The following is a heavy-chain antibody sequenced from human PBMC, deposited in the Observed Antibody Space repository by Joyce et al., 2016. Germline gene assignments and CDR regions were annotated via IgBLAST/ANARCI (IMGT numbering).Heavy chain of an antibody. J-gene: IGHJ4*02. D-gene: IGHD3-10*01. CDR3: ARGSSALTYFDF. Sequence: QVQLAQSGAEVKKPGASVKVSCKASGYTFTGHTIHWVRQAPGQSLVWIGWINAGNGNTRFSQKFQGRVTVSRDTSANTAYMEVSSLRSEDTAVYYCARGSSALTYFDFWGQGTLVTVSS. V-gene: IGHV1-3*01. CDR1: GYTFTGHT. CDR2: INAGNGNT.